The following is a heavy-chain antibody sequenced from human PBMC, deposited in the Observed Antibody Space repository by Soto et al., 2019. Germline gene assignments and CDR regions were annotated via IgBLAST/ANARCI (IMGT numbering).Heavy chain of an antibody. Sequence: SETLSLTCAVSGGSISSGGYSWSWIRQPPGKGLEWIGYIYHSGSTYYNPSLKSRVTISVDRSKNQFSLKLSSVAAADTAVYYCASAGGLGAVAVYDWGQGTLVTVSS. V-gene: IGHV4-30-2*01. J-gene: IGHJ4*02. CDR1: GGSISSGGYS. D-gene: IGHD6-19*01. CDR2: IYHSGST. CDR3: ASAGGLGAVAVYD.